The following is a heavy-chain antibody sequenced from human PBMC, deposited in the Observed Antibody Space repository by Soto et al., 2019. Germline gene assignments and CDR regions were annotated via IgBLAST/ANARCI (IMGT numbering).Heavy chain of an antibody. CDR3: ASPIYYDSSGYYYDYYYGMDV. D-gene: IGHD3-22*01. CDR2: ISSSSSYI. J-gene: IGHJ6*02. Sequence: VQLVESGGGLVKPGGSLRLSCAASGFTFSSYSMNWVRQAPGKGLEWVSSISSSSSYIYYADSVKGRFTISRDNAKNSLYLQMNSLRAEDTAVYYCASPIYYDSSGYYYDYYYGMDVWGQGTTVTVSS. CDR1: GFTFSSYS. V-gene: IGHV3-21*01.